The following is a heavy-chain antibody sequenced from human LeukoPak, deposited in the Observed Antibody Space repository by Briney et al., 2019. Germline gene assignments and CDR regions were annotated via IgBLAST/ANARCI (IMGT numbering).Heavy chain of an antibody. Sequence: GGSLRLSCAASGFTFSTYNMNWVRQAPGKGLEWVSAVGGTDGRTYYAAFVKGRFTIYRDNSKNTLYLQMNSLGADDTAVYYCAKDGSYYFDYWGQGTLVTVSS. V-gene: IGHV3-23*01. CDR2: VGGTDGRT. J-gene: IGHJ4*02. CDR1: GFTFSTYN. CDR3: AKDGSYYFDY.